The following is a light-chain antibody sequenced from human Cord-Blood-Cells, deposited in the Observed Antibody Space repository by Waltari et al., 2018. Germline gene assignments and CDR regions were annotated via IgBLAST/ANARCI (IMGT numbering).Light chain of an antibody. CDR3: QQYGSSPFT. Sequence: EIVLTQSPGTLSLSPGERATLSCRASQSVSSSYLAGYQQKPGQAPRLRIYGASSRATGIPDRFSGSGSGTDFTLTISRLEPEDFAVYYCQQYGSSPFTFGPGTKVDIK. V-gene: IGKV3-20*01. CDR2: GAS. CDR1: QSVSSSY. J-gene: IGKJ3*01.